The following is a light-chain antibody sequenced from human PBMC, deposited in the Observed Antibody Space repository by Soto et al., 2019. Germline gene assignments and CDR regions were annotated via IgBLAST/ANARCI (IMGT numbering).Light chain of an antibody. J-gene: IGKJ1*01. CDR2: DAS. V-gene: IGKV1-5*01. CDR3: QQYHSYSPT. CDR1: QSISNW. Sequence: DIQMTQSPSTLSASVGDRVTITCRASQSISNWLAWYQQRPGKAPKLLIYDASSLDSGVPSRFSGSGSGTEFVLSISSLQPDDFATYYCQQYHSYSPTFGQGTKVDIK.